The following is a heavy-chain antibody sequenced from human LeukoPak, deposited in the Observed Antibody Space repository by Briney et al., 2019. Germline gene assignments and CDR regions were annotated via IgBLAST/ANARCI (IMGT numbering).Heavy chain of an antibody. CDR2: IIPILGIA. Sequence: SVKVSCKASGGTFSSYAISWVRQAPGQGLEWMGRIIPILGIANYAQKFQGRVTITADKSTSTAYMELSSLRSGDTAVYYCARDSSLDAFDIWGQGTMVTVSP. CDR1: GGTFSSYA. D-gene: IGHD6-13*01. V-gene: IGHV1-69*04. J-gene: IGHJ3*02. CDR3: ARDSSLDAFDI.